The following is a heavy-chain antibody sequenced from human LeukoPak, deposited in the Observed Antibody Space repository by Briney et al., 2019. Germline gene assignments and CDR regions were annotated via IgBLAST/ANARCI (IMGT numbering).Heavy chain of an antibody. D-gene: IGHD5-12*01. CDR1: GFTFGSYE. J-gene: IGHJ4*02. Sequence: GGSLRLSCAASGFTFGSYEVNWVRQAPGKGLEWVSYISSSGSTIYYADSVKGRFTISRDNAKNSPYLQMNSLRAEDTAVYYCARDQRGYSGYDSQDYWGQGTLVTVSS. V-gene: IGHV3-48*03. CDR3: ARDQRGYSGYDSQDY. CDR2: ISSSGSTI.